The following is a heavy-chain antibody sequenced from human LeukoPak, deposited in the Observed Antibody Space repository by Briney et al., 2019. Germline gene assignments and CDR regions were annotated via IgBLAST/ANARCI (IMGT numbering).Heavy chain of an antibody. CDR1: GGSISPFY. Sequence: PSETLSLTCTVSGGSISPFYWSWIRQPPGKGLEWIAYIYYSGSTAYSPSLKSRVAISVDTSNNQVSLKLSSVTAADTAAYYCARHGYCSGGSCYWDYWGQGTLVTVSS. J-gene: IGHJ4*02. CDR3: ARHGYCSGGSCYWDY. V-gene: IGHV4-59*08. CDR2: IYYSGST. D-gene: IGHD2-15*01.